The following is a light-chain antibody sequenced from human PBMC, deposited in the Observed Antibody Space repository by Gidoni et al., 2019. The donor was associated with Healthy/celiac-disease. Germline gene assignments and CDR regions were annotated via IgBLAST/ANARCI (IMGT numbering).Light chain of an antibody. J-gene: IGLJ3*02. CDR1: SGSIASNY. Sequence: VSESPGKTVTISCTGSSGSIASNYVQWYQQRPGSAPTTVIYEDNQRPSGVPDRFSGSIDSSSNSTSLTISGLKTEDEADYYCQSYDSSTNWVFGGGTKLTVL. CDR2: EDN. CDR3: QSYDSSTNWV. V-gene: IGLV6-57*02.